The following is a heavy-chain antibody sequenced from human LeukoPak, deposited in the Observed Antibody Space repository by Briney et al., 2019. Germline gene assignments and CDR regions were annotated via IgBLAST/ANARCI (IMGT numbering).Heavy chain of an antibody. V-gene: IGHV3-74*01. CDR1: GFTLNGYW. CDR2: IDPDGSTT. CDR3: TRVQAGRSGLMDV. Sequence: PGGSLRLSCAASGFTLNGYWRHWVRQAPGEGLVWVSRIDPDGSTTNYAESVKGRFTTSRDNAKNTMYLQMNSLRAEDTALYYCTRVQAGRSGLMDVWGRGTTVTVSS. J-gene: IGHJ6*02. D-gene: IGHD2-8*02.